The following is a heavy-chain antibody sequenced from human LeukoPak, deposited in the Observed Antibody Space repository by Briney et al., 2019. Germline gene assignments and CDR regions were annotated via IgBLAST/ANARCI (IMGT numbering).Heavy chain of an antibody. CDR3: AKDGDYYGSGSYYTGHAFDI. CDR2: ISGSGAST. V-gene: IGHV3-23*01. D-gene: IGHD3-10*01. CDR1: GFTFSNAW. Sequence: GGSLRLSCAASGFTFSNAWMSWVRQAPGKGLEWVSAISGSGASTYYADSVKGRFTISRDNSKNTLYLQMNSLRAEDTAIYYCAKDGDYYGSGSYYTGHAFDIWGQGTMVTVSS. J-gene: IGHJ3*02.